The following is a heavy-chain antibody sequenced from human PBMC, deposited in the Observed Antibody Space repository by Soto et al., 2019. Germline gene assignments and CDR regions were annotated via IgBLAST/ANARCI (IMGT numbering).Heavy chain of an antibody. CDR1: GYTFTSSG. CDR2: ISAYNGNT. J-gene: IGHJ5*02. D-gene: IGHD3-22*01. CDR3: ARGLEYYDSSGWYWFDP. V-gene: IGHV1-18*01. Sequence: GASVKVSCKASGYTFTSSGINWVRQAPGQRLEWMGWISAYNGNTNYAQKLQGRVTMTTDTSTSTAYMELRSLRSDDTAVYYCARGLEYYDSSGWYWFDPWGQGTLVTVSS.